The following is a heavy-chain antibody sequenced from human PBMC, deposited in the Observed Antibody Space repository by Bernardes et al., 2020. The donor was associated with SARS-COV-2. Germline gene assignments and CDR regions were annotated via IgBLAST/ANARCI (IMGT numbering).Heavy chain of an antibody. CDR2: ISAYNGNT. CDR3: ARTTINFWSGYYRPEFDY. Sequence: ASVKVSCKASGYTFTSYGICWVRQAPGQGLEWMGWISAYNGNTNYAQKLQGRVTMSTDTSTSTAYMELRSLRSDDTAVYYCARTTINFWSGYYRPEFDYWGQGTLVTVSS. D-gene: IGHD3-3*01. V-gene: IGHV1-18*01. CDR1: GYTFTSYG. J-gene: IGHJ4*02.